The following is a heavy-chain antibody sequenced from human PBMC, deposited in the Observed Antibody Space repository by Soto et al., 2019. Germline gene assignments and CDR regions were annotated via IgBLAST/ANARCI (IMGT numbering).Heavy chain of an antibody. CDR1: GFTFTNYA. CDR2: ISASGGLK. D-gene: IGHD1-26*01. J-gene: IGHJ5*02. V-gene: IGHV3-23*01. Sequence: GGSLRLSCAASGFTFTNYAMTWVRQTPGKGLEWVSGISASGGLKYYADSVRGRFAVSRDNSKNILYLQMDNLRDEDTALYYCAREVGAPSGWLDPWGQGTQVTVSS. CDR3: AREVGAPSGWLDP.